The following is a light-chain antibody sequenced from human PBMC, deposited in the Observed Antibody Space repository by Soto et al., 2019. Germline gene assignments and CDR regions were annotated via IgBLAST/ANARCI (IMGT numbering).Light chain of an antibody. J-gene: IGKJ4*01. CDR2: DIS. CDR1: QSVSSN. V-gene: IGKV3D-15*01. Sequence: ETLMTQSPATLSVSPGERTTLXXRASQSVSSNLAWYQQKPGQPPRXLIYDISTRATGIPTRFSGSGAGTEFTLTISSLQSEDFAVYYCQQYNSWPLTFGGGTKVDIK. CDR3: QQYNSWPLT.